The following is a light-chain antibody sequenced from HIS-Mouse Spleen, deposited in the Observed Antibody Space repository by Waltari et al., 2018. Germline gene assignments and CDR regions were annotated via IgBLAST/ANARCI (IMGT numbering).Light chain of an antibody. CDR3: QVWDSSSDHHVV. J-gene: IGLJ2*01. CDR2: DDS. CDR1: NIGSKS. Sequence: SYVLTQPPSVSVAPGQTARITCGGNNIGSKSVHWYQQKPGQAPVLVVYDDSDRPAGSRERFSGSNSGNTATLTISRVEAGDEADYYCQVWDSSSDHHVVFGGGTKLTVL. V-gene: IGLV3-21*02.